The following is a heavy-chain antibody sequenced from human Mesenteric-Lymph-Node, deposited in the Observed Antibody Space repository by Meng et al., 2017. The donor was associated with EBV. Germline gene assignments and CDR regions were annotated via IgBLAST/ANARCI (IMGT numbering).Heavy chain of an antibody. CDR3: ARGRMAARSPWFDP. CDR1: GGSFSGYF. D-gene: IGHD6-6*01. Sequence: QGQVQRGGAGLLKPSETLSLTCAVNGGSFSGYFWSWIRQPPGKGLEWIGEINHSGSTSYNPSLKSRLTISVDTSNNQFSLNLASVTDADTAVYYCARGRMAARSPWFDPWGQGTLVTVSS. CDR2: INHSGST. V-gene: IGHV4-34*01. J-gene: IGHJ5*02.